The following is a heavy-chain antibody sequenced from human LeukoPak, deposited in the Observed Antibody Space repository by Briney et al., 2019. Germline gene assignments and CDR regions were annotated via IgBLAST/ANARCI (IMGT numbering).Heavy chain of an antibody. CDR2: IKSDESTR. CDR3: ARGLWDRYGMDV. J-gene: IGHJ6*02. CDR1: GFTFTSYW. Sequence: GGSLRLSCAASGFTFTSYWMHWVRQAPGKGLVWVSRIKSDESTRDYADFVKGRFTISRDNARNTVYLQMNSLIAEDTAVYYCARGLWDRYGMDVWGQGTTVTVSS. V-gene: IGHV3-74*01. D-gene: IGHD5-18*01.